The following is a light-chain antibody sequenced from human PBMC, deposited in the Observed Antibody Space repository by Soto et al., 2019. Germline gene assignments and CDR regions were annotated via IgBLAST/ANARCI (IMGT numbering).Light chain of an antibody. CDR1: QNINRW. Sequence: DIQMTQSPSTLSASVGDRVTITCRASQNINRWLACYQQRPGKAPNLLIHKASTLEAGVPSRFSGSASGTEFTLTISSLKHDDFAAYFCLQYNVYPLTFGGGTKVEIK. CDR3: LQYNVYPLT. J-gene: IGKJ4*01. CDR2: KAS. V-gene: IGKV1-5*03.